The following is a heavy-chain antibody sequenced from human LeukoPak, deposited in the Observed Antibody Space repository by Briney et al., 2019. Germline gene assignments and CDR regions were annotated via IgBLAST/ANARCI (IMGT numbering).Heavy chain of an antibody. J-gene: IGHJ6*02. CDR3: ARDPKAYPQYYYGMDV. CDR1: GFSFGDYT. D-gene: IGHD3-16*01. V-gene: IGHV3-43*01. CDR2: ITWTGGST. Sequence: QPGGSLRLSCAASGFSFGDYTMHWVRQPPGKGLEWISLITWTGGSTYYADSVKGRFTISRDNAKNSLYLLMNSLRAEDTALYYCARDPKAYPQYYYGMDVWGQGTTVTVSS.